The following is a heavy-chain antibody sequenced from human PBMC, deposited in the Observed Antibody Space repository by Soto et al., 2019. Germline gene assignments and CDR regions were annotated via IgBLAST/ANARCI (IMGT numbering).Heavy chain of an antibody. D-gene: IGHD2-15*01. CDR2: INHSGST. V-gene: IGHV4-34*01. CDR1: GGSFSGYY. J-gene: IGHJ4*02. Sequence: SETLSLTCAVYGGSFSGYYWSWIRQPPGKGLEWIGEINHSGSTNYNPSLKGRVTISVDTSKNQFSLKLSSVTAADTAVYYCARRRYCSGGSCPKPFDYWGQGTLVTVSS. CDR3: ARRRYCSGGSCPKPFDY.